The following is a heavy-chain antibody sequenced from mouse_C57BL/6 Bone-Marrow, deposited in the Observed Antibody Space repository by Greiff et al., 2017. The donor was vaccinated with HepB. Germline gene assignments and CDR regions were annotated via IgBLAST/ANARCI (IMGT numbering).Heavy chain of an antibody. D-gene: IGHD1-1*01. CDR3: AKGNYYGSSPLWFAY. V-gene: IGHV2-5*01. J-gene: IGHJ3*01. CDR2: IWRGGST. Sequence: VKLQESGPGLVQPSQSLSITCTVSGFSLTSYGVHWVRQSPGKGLEWLGVIWRGGSTDYNAAFMSRLSITKDNSKSQVFFKMNSLQADDTAIYYCAKGNYYGSSPLWFAYWGQGTLVTVSA. CDR1: GFSLTSYG.